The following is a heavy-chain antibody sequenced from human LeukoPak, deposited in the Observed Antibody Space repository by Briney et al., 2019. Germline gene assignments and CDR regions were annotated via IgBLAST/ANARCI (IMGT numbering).Heavy chain of an antibody. CDR3: AKDIIAVAAFFDY. J-gene: IGHJ4*02. V-gene: IGHV3-23*01. Sequence: GGSLRLSCAASGFTFSSYGMHWVRQAPGKGLEWVSAISGSGGSTYYADSVKGRFTISRDNSKNTLYLQMNSLRAEDTAVYYCAKDIIAVAAFFDYWGQGTLVTVSS. D-gene: IGHD6-19*01. CDR1: GFTFSSYG. CDR2: ISGSGGST.